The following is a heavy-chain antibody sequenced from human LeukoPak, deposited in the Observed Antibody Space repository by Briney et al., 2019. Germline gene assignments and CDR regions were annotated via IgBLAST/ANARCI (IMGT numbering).Heavy chain of an antibody. D-gene: IGHD2-15*01. J-gene: IGHJ6*03. CDR3: AKVRLGYCSGGSCSRGGTSMDV. CDR1: GFTFSSYS. Sequence: GGSLRLSCAASGFTFSSYSMNWVRQAPGKGLEWVAFIRFDGSYNSYSDSVKGRFTISRVNSKNTLYLQMNSLRAEDTAVYYCAKVRLGYCSGGSCSRGGTSMDVWGRGTTVTISS. V-gene: IGHV3-30*02. CDR2: IRFDGSYN.